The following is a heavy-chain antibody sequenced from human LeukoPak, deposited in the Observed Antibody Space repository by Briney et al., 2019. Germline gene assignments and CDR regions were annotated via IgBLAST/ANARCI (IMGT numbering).Heavy chain of an antibody. CDR2: ISGSGSAI. D-gene: IGHD3-3*01. CDR3: ASRVVDY. V-gene: IGHV3-11*01. CDR1: GFTFSDYY. Sequence: PGGSLRLSCAASGFTFSDYYMSWVRQAPGKGLEWISYISGSGSAIFYTDSVKGRFTISRDNAKNSVYLQMNSVGAEDTAVYYCASRVVDYWVQGTLVTVSS. J-gene: IGHJ4*02.